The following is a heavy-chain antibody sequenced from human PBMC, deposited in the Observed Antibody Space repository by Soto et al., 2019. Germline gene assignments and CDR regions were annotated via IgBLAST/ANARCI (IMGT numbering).Heavy chain of an antibody. CDR3: ARDSHYYGSGTNTDY. CDR2: ISYDGSNK. D-gene: IGHD3-10*01. Sequence: QVQLVESGGGVVQPGRSLRLSCAASGFTFSSYAMHWVRQAPGKGLEWVAVISYDGSNKYYADSVKGRFTISRDNSKNTLYLQMNSLRAEDTAVYYCARDSHYYGSGTNTDYWGQGTLVTVSS. CDR1: GFTFSSYA. J-gene: IGHJ4*02. V-gene: IGHV3-30-3*01.